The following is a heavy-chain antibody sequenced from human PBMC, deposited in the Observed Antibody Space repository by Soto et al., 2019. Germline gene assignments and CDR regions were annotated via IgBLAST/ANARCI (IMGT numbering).Heavy chain of an antibody. CDR1: GFSLSTSGMR. Sequence: SGPTLVNPTETLTLTCTFSGFSLSTSGMRVSWIRQAPGKALEWLARIDWDEDRFYSTSLKTRLTISKDTSKNQVVLTMTKMETADTATYYCARMRSDYDSSGLDYWGQGILVTVSS. D-gene: IGHD3-22*01. CDR2: IDWDEDR. V-gene: IGHV2-70*04. J-gene: IGHJ4*02. CDR3: ARMRSDYDSSGLDY.